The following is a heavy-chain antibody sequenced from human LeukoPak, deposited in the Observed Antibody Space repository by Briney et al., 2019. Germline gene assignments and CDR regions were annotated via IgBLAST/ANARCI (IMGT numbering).Heavy chain of an antibody. Sequence: GGSLRLSCAASGFTFSSYAMSWVRQAPGKGLEWVSAISGSGSTYYADSVKGRFTVSRDNSKNTLYLQMNSLRAEDTAVYYCAKYVVVVAATHYFDYWGQGTLVTVSS. V-gene: IGHV3-23*01. J-gene: IGHJ4*02. CDR1: GFTFSSYA. CDR2: ISGSGST. D-gene: IGHD2-15*01. CDR3: AKYVVVVAATHYFDY.